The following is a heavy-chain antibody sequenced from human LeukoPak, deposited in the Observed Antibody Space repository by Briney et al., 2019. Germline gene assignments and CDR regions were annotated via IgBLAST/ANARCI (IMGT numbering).Heavy chain of an antibody. CDR3: ARGGSYYDFWSGYYTRRRYFDY. CDR1: GDSIRSVDYY. D-gene: IGHD3-3*01. CDR2: INHSGST. Sequence: SETLSLTCTVSGDSIRSVDYYWSWIRQPPGKGLEWIGEINHSGSTNYNPSLKSRVTISVDTSKNQFSLKLSSVTAADTAVYYCARGGSYYDFWSGYYTRRRYFDYWGQGTLVTVSS. V-gene: IGHV4-34*01. J-gene: IGHJ4*02.